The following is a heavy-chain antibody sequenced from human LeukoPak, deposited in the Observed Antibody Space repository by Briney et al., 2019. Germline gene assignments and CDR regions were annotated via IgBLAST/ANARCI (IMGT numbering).Heavy chain of an antibody. CDR3: ARARSRTWGFDY. V-gene: IGHV1-69*13. CDR1: GGTFSSYA. J-gene: IGHJ4*02. D-gene: IGHD7-27*01. Sequence: ASVKVSCKASGGTFSSYAISWVRQAPGQGLEWMGGIIPIFGTANYAQKFQGRDTITADESTSTAYMELSSLRSEDTAVYYCARARSRTWGFDYWGQGTLVTVSS. CDR2: IIPIFGTA.